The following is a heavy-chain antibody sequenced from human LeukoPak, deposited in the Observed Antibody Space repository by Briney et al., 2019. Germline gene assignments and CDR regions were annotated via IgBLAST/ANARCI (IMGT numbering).Heavy chain of an antibody. CDR2: ISGSGGST. D-gene: IGHD3-22*01. CDR3: AKERVDYYDSSDGVDN. Sequence: GGSLRLSCAASGFTFSSYGMSWVRQAPGKGLEWVSAISGSGGSTYYADSVKGRFTISRDNSKNTLYLQMNSLRAEDTAVYYCAKERVDYYDSSDGVDNWGQGTLVTVSS. J-gene: IGHJ4*02. CDR1: GFTFSSYG. V-gene: IGHV3-23*01.